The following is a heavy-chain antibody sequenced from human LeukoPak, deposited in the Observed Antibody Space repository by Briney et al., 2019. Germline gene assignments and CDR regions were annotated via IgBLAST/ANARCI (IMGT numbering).Heavy chain of an antibody. CDR2: INADNSGT. J-gene: IGHJ4*02. D-gene: IGHD3-10*01. V-gene: IGHV1-2*02. CDR3: ARLLAEGNY. Sequence: SVKVSCKASGYTFTDYYIHWVRQAPGQGLEWMGWINADNSGTNYAQKFQGRVTMTRDTSISTAYMELSRLRSDDTAVYYCARLLAEGNYWGQGTLVTVSS. CDR1: GYTFTDYY.